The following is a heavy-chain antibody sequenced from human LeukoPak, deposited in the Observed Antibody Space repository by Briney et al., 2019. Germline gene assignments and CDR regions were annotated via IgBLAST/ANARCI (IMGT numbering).Heavy chain of an antibody. D-gene: IGHD5-12*01. J-gene: IGHJ6*03. CDR2: IQIGGST. CDR3: ARDLVVATIMGVHYMDV. CDR1: GGSISSGSYY. V-gene: IGHV4-61*09. Sequence: SETLSLTCTVSGGSISSGSYYWNWIRQRQPAGKGLEWIGHIQIGGSTNYNPSLKSRITISVDTSKNQFSLKLSSVTAADTAVYYCARDLVVATIMGVHYMDVWGKGTTVTISS.